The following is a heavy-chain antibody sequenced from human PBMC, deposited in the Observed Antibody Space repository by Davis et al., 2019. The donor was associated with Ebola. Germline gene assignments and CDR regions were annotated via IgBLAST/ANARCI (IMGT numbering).Heavy chain of an antibody. CDR3: ARRSGDTAGDTWEGFDH. V-gene: IGHV3-48*03. CDR1: GFTFSDYE. Sequence: PGGSLRLSCKASGFTFSDYEMNWVRQAPGKGLEWVSYITDNSSAVYYAGPVRGRFTVSRDNAKNSLYPQMDNLSADDSAVYFCARRSGDTAGDTWEGFDHWGQGTLVTVSS. D-gene: IGHD5-18*01. CDR2: ITDNSSAV. J-gene: IGHJ5*02.